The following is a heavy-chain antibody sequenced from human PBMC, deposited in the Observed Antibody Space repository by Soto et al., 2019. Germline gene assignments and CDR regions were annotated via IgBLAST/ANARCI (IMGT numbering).Heavy chain of an antibody. CDR1: GYTLNDLS. CDR3: AMRGTRWLESPFDY. Sequence: QVQVVQSGAEVKKPGASVKVSCKVSGYTLNDLSIHWVRQAPGKGLEWMGGLDPEDGETIYAQKFQGRVTMTEDTSRDTAYMELSSLRSEDTAVYYCAMRGTRWLESPFDYWGQGTLVTVSS. J-gene: IGHJ4*02. D-gene: IGHD1-1*01. V-gene: IGHV1-24*01. CDR2: LDPEDGET.